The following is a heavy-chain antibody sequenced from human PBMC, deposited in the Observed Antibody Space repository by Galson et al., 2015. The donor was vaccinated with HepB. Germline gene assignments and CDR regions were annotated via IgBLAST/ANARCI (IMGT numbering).Heavy chain of an antibody. Sequence: SLRLSCAASGFTFSSYAMTWVRQAPGKGLECVSVISDSGGNMYYADSVKGRFTLSRDNSKNTLYLQMNSLRAEDTAVYYCAKQTGRGPSELDFWGQGTLVTVSS. CDR3: AKQTGRGPSELDF. CDR1: GFTFSSYA. V-gene: IGHV3-23*01. J-gene: IGHJ4*02. CDR2: ISDSGGNM. D-gene: IGHD3-10*01.